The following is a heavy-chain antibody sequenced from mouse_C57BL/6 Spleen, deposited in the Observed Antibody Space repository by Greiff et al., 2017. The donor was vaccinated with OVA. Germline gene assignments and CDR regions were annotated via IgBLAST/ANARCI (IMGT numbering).Heavy chain of an antibody. J-gene: IGHJ1*03. CDR1: GYTFTNYW. V-gene: IGHV1-63*01. Sequence: QVQLKQSGAELVRPGTSVKMSCKASGYTFTNYWIGWAKQRPGHGLEWIGDIYPGGGYTNYNEKFKGKATLTADKSSSTAYMQFSSLTSEDSAIYYCARRGTGTDWYFDVWGTGTTVTVSS. CDR2: IYPGGGYT. CDR3: ARRGTGTDWYFDV. D-gene: IGHD4-1*01.